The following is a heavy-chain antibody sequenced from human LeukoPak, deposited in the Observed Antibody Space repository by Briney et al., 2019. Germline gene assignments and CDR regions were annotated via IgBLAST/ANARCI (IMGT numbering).Heavy chain of an antibody. Sequence: GGSLRLSCAASGFTFSSYSLNWVRQAPGKGLEWVSSISSSSSYIYYADSVKGRFTISRDNAKNSLYLQMNSLRAEDTAVYYCARYGWVGAIDYWGQGTLVTVSS. CDR1: GFTFSSYS. CDR2: ISSSSSYI. V-gene: IGHV3-21*01. CDR3: ARYGWVGAIDY. D-gene: IGHD1-26*01. J-gene: IGHJ4*02.